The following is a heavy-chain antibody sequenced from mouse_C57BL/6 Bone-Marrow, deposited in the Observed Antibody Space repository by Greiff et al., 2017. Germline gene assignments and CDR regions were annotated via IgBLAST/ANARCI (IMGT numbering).Heavy chain of an antibody. V-gene: IGHV1-50*01. Sequence: QVQLQQPGAELVKPGASVKLSCKASGYTFTSYWMQWVKQRPGQGLEWIGEIDPSDSYTNYNQKFKGKATLTVDTSSSTAYMQLSSLTSEDSAVYYCARSCYDYDGVDYWGQGTTLTVSS. CDR1: GYTFTSYW. CDR2: IDPSDSYT. CDR3: ARSCYDYDGVDY. D-gene: IGHD2-4*01. J-gene: IGHJ2*01.